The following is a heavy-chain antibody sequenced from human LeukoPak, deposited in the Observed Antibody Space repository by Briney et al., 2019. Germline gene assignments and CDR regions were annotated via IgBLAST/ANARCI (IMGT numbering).Heavy chain of an antibody. Sequence: PGGSLRLSCAASGFTFSNYAMNWVRQAPGKGLEWVSTISGSGGTTFYADSVKGRFTISRDNSKNTLYLQMNSLRAEDTAVYYCARERRTGDLGDYWGQGSLVTVSS. D-gene: IGHD7-27*01. CDR1: GFTFSNYA. V-gene: IGHV3-23*01. CDR3: ARERRTGDLGDY. J-gene: IGHJ4*02. CDR2: ISGSGGTT.